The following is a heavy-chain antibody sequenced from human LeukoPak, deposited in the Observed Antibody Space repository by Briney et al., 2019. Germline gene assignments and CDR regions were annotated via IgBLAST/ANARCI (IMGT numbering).Heavy chain of an antibody. CDR1: GGSISSYY. CDR3: ARSAFLVTAPGLYYFDY. D-gene: IGHD6-13*01. V-gene: IGHV4-4*07. J-gene: IGHJ4*02. Sequence: SETLSHTCTDSGGSISSYYWSWIRQPAGKGLEWIGHIYNSGSTTYNPSLKGRVTTSVATSKNQFSLHLSSVTAADTAVYYCARSAFLVTAPGLYYFDYWGQGTLVAVSS. CDR2: IYNSGST.